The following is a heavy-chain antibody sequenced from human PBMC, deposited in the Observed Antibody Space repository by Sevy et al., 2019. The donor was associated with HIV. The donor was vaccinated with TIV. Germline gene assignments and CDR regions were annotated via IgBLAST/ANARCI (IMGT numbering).Heavy chain of an antibody. J-gene: IGHJ6*02. CDR1: GFTFSSYG. CDR2: ISYDGSNK. V-gene: IGHV3-30*18. D-gene: IGHD6-19*01. Sequence: GESLKISCAASGFTFSSYGMHWVRQAPGKGLEWVAVISYDGSNKYYADSVKGRFTISRDNSKNTLYLQMNSLRAEDTAVYYCAKGPMSSGWAYYYYNGIDVWGQGTTVTVSS. CDR3: AKGPMSSGWAYYYYNGIDV.